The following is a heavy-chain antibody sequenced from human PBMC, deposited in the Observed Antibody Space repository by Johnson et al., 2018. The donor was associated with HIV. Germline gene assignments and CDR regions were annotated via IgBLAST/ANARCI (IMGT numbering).Heavy chain of an antibody. CDR3: ARQLGYYYDSSGYYAEPDDAFDI. CDR1: GFTFSSYG. CDR2: IRYDGSNE. Sequence: QVQLVESGGGLVQPGGSLRLSCAASGFTFSSYGMHWVRQAPGKGLEWVAVIRYDGSNEYYADSVKGRFTISRDNSKNSLYLQMNSLRAEDTAVYYCARQLGYYYDSSGYYAEPDDAFDIWGQGTMVTVSS. V-gene: IGHV3-33*08. J-gene: IGHJ3*02. D-gene: IGHD3-22*01.